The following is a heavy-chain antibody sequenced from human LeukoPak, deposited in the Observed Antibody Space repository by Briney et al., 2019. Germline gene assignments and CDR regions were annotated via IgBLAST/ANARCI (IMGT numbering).Heavy chain of an antibody. CDR1: GFTFSSYG. CDR3: ARVLSGSWDWFDP. J-gene: IGHJ5*02. V-gene: IGHV3-74*01. Sequence: GGSLRLSCAASGFTFSSYGMHWVRHAPGKGLVWVSRINTDGRRITYADSVKGRFTISRDNAMNTVYLQMNSLRAEDTAVYYCARVLSGSWDWFDPWGQGTLVTVSS. CDR2: INTDGRRI. D-gene: IGHD3-22*01.